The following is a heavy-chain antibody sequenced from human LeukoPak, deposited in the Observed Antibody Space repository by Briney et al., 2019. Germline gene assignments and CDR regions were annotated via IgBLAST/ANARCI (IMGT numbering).Heavy chain of an antibody. Sequence: PGGSLRLSCAASGFTFSSYEMNWVRQAPGKGLEWVSYISSSVSTIYYADSVKGRFTISRDNAKNSLYLQMNSLRAEDTAVYYCARFNTHLFGVVIIGRGYGMDVWGQGTTVTVS. V-gene: IGHV3-48*03. D-gene: IGHD3-3*01. CDR2: ISSSVSTI. CDR1: GFTFSSYE. J-gene: IGHJ6*02. CDR3: ARFNTHLFGVVIIGRGYGMDV.